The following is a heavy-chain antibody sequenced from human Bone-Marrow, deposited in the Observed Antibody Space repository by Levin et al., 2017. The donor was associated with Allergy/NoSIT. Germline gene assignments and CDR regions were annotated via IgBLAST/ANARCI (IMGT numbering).Heavy chain of an antibody. Sequence: SQTLSLTCTVSGGSISGYYWSWIRQPPGKGLEWIGYIYNSGRTNYNPSLKSRVTISVDTSKNQFSLRLTSVTAADTAVYYCARCPSGSYPTRFDYWGRGTLVTVSS. V-gene: IGHV4-59*01. D-gene: IGHD1-26*01. CDR2: IYNSGRT. CDR1: GGSISGYY. J-gene: IGHJ4*02. CDR3: ARCPSGSYPTRFDY.